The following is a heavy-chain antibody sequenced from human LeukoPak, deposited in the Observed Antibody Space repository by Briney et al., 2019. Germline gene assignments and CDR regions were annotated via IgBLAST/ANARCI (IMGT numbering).Heavy chain of an antibody. J-gene: IGHJ4*02. CDR2: INGDGSNS. D-gene: IGHD3-16*01. CDR3: ARTSPTSHFDF. V-gene: IGHV3-74*01. CDR1: GFTFTTYW. Sequence: GGSLRLSCVASGFTFTTYWMHWVRQAPAKGLVLVSRINGDGSNSNYADSVKGRFTISRDNARNTLYLQMNGLRAEDTALYYCARTSPTSHFDFWGQGTLVTVSS.